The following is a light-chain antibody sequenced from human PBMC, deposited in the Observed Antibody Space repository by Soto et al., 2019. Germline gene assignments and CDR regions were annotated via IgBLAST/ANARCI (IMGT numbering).Light chain of an antibody. V-gene: IGLV2-8*01. J-gene: IGLJ2*01. CDR1: SSDVGGYNY. CDR3: SSYAGSNNLV. Sequence: QSALTQPPSTSGSPGQSVTISCTGTSSDVGGYNYVSWYQQHPGKAPKLMIYEVSKRPSGVPDRFSGSKSGNTASLTGSGFQAEYEADYYCSSYAGSNNLVFGGGTKLTVL. CDR2: EVS.